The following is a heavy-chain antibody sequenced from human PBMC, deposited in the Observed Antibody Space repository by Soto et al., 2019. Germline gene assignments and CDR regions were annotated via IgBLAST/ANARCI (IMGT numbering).Heavy chain of an antibody. J-gene: IGHJ6*02. CDR1: GGTFSRYA. D-gene: IGHD1-26*01. CDR2: IIPNFGTA. Sequence: QVQLVQSGTEVKKPGSSLKVSCKASGGTFSRYAIRCVRQAPGQGLEWMGGIIPNFGTANYAEKFQGRVTITAEESTSTAYMEPSSLRSEDRAVYYCARTWEPLDYYGMDVWGQGTTVTVSS. V-gene: IGHV1-69*01. CDR3: ARTWEPLDYYGMDV.